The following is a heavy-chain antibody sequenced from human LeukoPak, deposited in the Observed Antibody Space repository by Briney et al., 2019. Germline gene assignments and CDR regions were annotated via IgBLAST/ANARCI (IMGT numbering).Heavy chain of an antibody. CDR1: GFTFDDYA. CDR2: ISWNSGRR. Sequence: GGFLRLSCVASGFTFDDYAMHWVRQAPGEGLEWVSGISWNSGRRGYADSVKGRFTISRDNAKNSLYLQMNSLRTEDTALYYCAKAYCGGDCYPDYWGQGTLVTVSS. CDR3: AKAYCGGDCYPDY. V-gene: IGHV3-9*01. D-gene: IGHD2-21*02. J-gene: IGHJ4*02.